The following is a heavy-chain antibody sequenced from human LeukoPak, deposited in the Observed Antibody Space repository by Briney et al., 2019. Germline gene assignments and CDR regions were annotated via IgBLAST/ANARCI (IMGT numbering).Heavy chain of an antibody. Sequence: GGSLRLSCAASGFTFSSYSMNWVRQAPGKELEWVSSISSSSSYIYYADSVKGRFTISRDNAKNSLYLQMNSLRAEDTAVYYCASNYDSSNYYGFDYWGQGTLVTVSS. J-gene: IGHJ4*02. CDR2: ISSSSSYI. CDR3: ASNYDSSNYYGFDY. CDR1: GFTFSSYS. D-gene: IGHD3-22*01. V-gene: IGHV3-21*01.